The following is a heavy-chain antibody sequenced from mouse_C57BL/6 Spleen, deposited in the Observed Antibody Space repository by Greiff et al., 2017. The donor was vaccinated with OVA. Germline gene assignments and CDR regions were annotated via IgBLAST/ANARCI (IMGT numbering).Heavy chain of an antibody. CDR3: ARQRTGHFDY. J-gene: IGHJ2*01. D-gene: IGHD4-1*01. CDR1: GFTFSSYT. V-gene: IGHV5-9*01. CDR2: ISGGGGNT. Sequence: EVQVVESGGGLVKPGGSLKLSCAASGFTFSSYTMSWVRQTPEKRLEWVATISGGGGNTYYPDSVKGRFTISRDNAKNTLYLQMSSLRSEDTALYYCARQRTGHFDYWGQGTTLTVSS.